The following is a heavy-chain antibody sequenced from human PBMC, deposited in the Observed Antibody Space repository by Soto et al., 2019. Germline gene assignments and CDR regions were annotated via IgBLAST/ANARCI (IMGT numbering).Heavy chain of an antibody. J-gene: IGHJ4*02. CDR3: AKGPTLGASYLMDS. CDR2: TSYDGSNT. V-gene: IGHV3-30*18. Sequence: QVQLVESGGGVVQPGRSLRLSCAASGFSLSTYGMHWVRQAPGKGREWVAVTSYDGSNTYYAESLKGRFTISTDNSKNTQYTQLNALRPEDTAVYFGAKGPTLGASYLMDSWGQGTLVTVSS. D-gene: IGHD1-26*01. CDR1: GFSLSTYG.